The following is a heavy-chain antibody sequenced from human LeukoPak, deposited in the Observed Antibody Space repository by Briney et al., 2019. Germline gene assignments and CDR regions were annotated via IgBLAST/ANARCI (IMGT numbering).Heavy chain of an antibody. J-gene: IGHJ3*02. V-gene: IGHV4-34*12. Sequence: SETLSLTCAVYGGSFSGYYWSWIRQPPGKGLEWIGEIIHSGSTNSIPSLKSRVTISVDTSKNQFSLKLSSVTAADTAVYYCARAGDIVVVPAARRLAFDICGQGTMVTVSS. D-gene: IGHD2-2*01. CDR2: IIHSGST. CDR3: ARAGDIVVVPAARRLAFDI. CDR1: GGSFSGYY.